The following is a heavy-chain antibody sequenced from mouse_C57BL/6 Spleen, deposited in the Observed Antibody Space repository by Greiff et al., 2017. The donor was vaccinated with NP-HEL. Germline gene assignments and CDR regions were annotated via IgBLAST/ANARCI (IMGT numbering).Heavy chain of an antibody. D-gene: IGHD2-3*01. CDR3: ARAVYDGYPSGFAY. J-gene: IGHJ3*01. CDR1: GYAFSSYW. Sequence: QVQLQQSGAELVKPGASVKISCKASGYAFSSYWMNWVKHRPGKGLEWIGQIYPGDGDTNYNGKFKGKATLTADKSSSTAYMQLSSLTSEDSAVYFCARAVYDGYPSGFAYWGQGTLVTVSA. CDR2: IYPGDGDT. V-gene: IGHV1-80*01.